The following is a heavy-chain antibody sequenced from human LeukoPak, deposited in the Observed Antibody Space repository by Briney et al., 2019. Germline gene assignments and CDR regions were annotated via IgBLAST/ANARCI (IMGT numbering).Heavy chain of an antibody. CDR1: GFTFSNDW. CDR2: INTDGSTT. CDR3: ARGRGGSYHY. Sequence: GGSLRLSCAASGFTFSNDWMHWVRQAPGKGLVWVSRINTDGSTTTYADSVKGRFTISRDNAKNTLYQQMNSLRVEDTAVYYCARGRGGSYHYWGQGTLVTVSS. V-gene: IGHV3-74*01. D-gene: IGHD1-26*01. J-gene: IGHJ4*02.